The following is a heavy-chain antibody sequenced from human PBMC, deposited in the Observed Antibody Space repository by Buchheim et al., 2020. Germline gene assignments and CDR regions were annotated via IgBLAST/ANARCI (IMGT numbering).Heavy chain of an antibody. CDR2: VSGSGGST. CDR1: GFPFSSYA. Sequence: QLLESGGGLVQPGTSLRLSCEASGFPFSSYAMSWVRQAPGKGLEWVAAVSGSGGSTFYADSVKGRFTIPRDNSKNTVYLQMDSLRADDTAVYYCAKDSGYNYTGLDVWGQGTT. CDR3: AKDSGYNYTGLDV. J-gene: IGHJ6*02. V-gene: IGHV3-23*01.